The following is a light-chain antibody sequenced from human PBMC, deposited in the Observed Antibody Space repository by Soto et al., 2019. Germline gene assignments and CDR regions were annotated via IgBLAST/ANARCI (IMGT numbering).Light chain of an antibody. CDR1: QSVSSY. Sequence: EIVLTQSPATLSLSPGERATLSCRASQSVSSYLVWYQQKPGQAPRLLIYDASKRATGIPARFSGSGSGTDFTLPSSSLEPEDFAVYYCQQRGNWPRTFGQGTKVEIK. J-gene: IGKJ1*01. CDR2: DAS. CDR3: QQRGNWPRT. V-gene: IGKV3-11*01.